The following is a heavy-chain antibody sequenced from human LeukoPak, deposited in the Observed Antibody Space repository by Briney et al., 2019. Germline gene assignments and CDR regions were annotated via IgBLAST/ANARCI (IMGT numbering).Heavy chain of an antibody. CDR2: INHSGST. D-gene: IGHD5-18*01. V-gene: IGHV4-34*01. J-gene: IGHJ4*02. CDR1: GGSFSGYY. CDR3: ASGYSYGSALGY. Sequence: SETLSLTCAVYGGSFSGYYWSWIRQPPGKGLEWIGEINHSGSTNYNPSLKSRVTMSVDTSKNQFSLKLSSVTAADTAVYYCASGYSYGSALGYWGQGTLVTVSS.